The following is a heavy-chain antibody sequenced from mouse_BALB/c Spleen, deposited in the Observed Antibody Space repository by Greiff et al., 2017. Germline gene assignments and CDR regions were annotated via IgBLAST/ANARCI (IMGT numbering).Heavy chain of an antibody. D-gene: IGHD2-10*01. CDR2: ISSGRSTI. V-gene: IGHV5-17*02. CDR1: GFTFSSFG. CDR3: ARSFYVYYFDY. J-gene: IGHJ2*01. Sequence: EVQMVESGGGLVQPGGSRKLSCAASGFTFSSFGMHWVRQAPEKGLEWVAYISSGRSTIYYADTVKGRFTITRDNPKNTLFLQMTSLRSEDTAMYYCARSFYVYYFDYWGQGTTLTVSS.